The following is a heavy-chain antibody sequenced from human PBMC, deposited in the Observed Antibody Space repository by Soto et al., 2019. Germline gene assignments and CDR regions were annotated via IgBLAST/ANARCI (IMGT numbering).Heavy chain of an antibody. CDR1: GFTFSSYW. Sequence: GGSLRLSCAASGFTFSSYWMHWVRQALGKGLVWVSRINSDGSSTSYADSVKGRFTISRDDSKNSLYLQMNSLKTEDTAVYYCARDAYRSGWYLDYWGQGTLVTVS. CDR2: INSDGSST. J-gene: IGHJ4*02. CDR3: ARDAYRSGWYLDY. D-gene: IGHD6-19*01. V-gene: IGHV3-74*01.